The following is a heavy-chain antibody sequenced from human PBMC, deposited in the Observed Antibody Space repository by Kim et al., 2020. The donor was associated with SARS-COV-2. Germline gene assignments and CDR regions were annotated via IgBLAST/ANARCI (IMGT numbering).Heavy chain of an antibody. V-gene: IGHV3-23*01. CDR1: GFTFSSYA. D-gene: IGHD5-18*01. Sequence: GGSLRLSCAASGFTFSSYAMSWVRQAPGKGLEWVSAISGSGGSTYYADSVKGRFTISRDNSKNTLYLQMNSLRAEDTAVYYCAKPPQRIDKGYSYGSVDYWGQGTLVTVSS. CDR2: ISGSGGST. J-gene: IGHJ4*02. CDR3: AKPPQRIDKGYSYGSVDY.